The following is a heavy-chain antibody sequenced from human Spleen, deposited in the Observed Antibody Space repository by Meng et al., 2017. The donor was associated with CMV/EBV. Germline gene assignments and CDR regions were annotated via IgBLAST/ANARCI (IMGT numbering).Heavy chain of an antibody. CDR2: ISYSGST. D-gene: IGHD4/OR15-4a*01. V-gene: IGHV4-59*01. CDR3: ARSPFMVITPIYFDY. J-gene: IGHJ4*02. CDR1: GHPITTYY. Sequence: ESLKISCTVSGHPITTYYWSWIRQPPGKGLEWIGYISYSGSTNYSPSLRSRVSLSVDTSKNQFSLELSAVTAADTAMYYCARSPFMVITPIYFDYWGQGTLVTVSS.